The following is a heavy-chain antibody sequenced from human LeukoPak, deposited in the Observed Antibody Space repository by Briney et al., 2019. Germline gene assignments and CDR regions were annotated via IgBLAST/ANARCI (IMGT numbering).Heavy chain of an antibody. Sequence: SETLSLTCTVSGGSISSSSYYWGWIRQPPGKGLEWIGSIYYSGSTYYNPSLKSRVTISVDTSKNQFSLKLSSVTAADTAVYYCARDHRRAFDYWGQGTLVTVSS. CDR2: IYYSGST. CDR3: ARDHRRAFDY. CDR1: GGSISSSSYY. J-gene: IGHJ4*02. V-gene: IGHV4-39*02.